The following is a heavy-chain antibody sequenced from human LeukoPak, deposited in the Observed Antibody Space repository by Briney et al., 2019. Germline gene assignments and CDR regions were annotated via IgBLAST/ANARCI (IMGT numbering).Heavy chain of an antibody. CDR1: GFTFSSYA. CDR2: ISGSGGST. Sequence: GGSLRLSCAASGFTFSSYAMSWVRQAPGKGLEWVSAISGSGGSTYYADSVKGRFTISRDNSKNTLYVQMNSLRAEDTAVYYCAKRLNYYDSSAPEDAFDIWGQGTMVTVSS. CDR3: AKRLNYYDSSAPEDAFDI. V-gene: IGHV3-23*01. J-gene: IGHJ3*02. D-gene: IGHD3-22*01.